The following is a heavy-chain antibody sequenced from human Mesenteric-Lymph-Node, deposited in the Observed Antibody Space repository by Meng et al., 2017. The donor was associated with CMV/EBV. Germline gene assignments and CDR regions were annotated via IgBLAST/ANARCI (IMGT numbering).Heavy chain of an antibody. CDR3: AVPGASDALDF. CDR1: GFTFSDYY. CDR2: INSDGSST. J-gene: IGHJ3*01. V-gene: IGHV3-74*01. Sequence: GGSLRLSCAASGFTFSDYYMSWIRQAPGKGLEWVSRINSDGSSTSYADSVKGRFTISRDNSKRIFYLQMNSLRAEDTAVYYRAVPGASDALDFWGHGTVVTVSS.